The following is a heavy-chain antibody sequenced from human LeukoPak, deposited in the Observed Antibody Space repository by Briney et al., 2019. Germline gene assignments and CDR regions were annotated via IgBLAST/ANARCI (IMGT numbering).Heavy chain of an antibody. Sequence: GGSLRLSCAASGFTFSSHAMSWVRQAPGRGLEWVSAINGSGSSTYYADSVKGRVSISRDNSKNTLYLQMNSLRVEDTALYYCARDFWDDFEYFDLWGRGTLVTVSS. D-gene: IGHD3-3*01. V-gene: IGHV3-23*01. CDR2: INGSGSST. CDR1: GFTFSSHA. J-gene: IGHJ2*01. CDR3: ARDFWDDFEYFDL.